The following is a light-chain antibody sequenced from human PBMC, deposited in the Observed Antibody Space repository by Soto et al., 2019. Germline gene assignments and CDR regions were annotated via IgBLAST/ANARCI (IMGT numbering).Light chain of an antibody. CDR3: LSLDSSLSVV. CDR2: GNT. V-gene: IGLV1-40*01. CDR1: SSNIGAGYD. Sequence: QSVLTQPPSVSGAPGQRVTISCTGSSSNIGAGYDVHWYQQLPGRAPKLLIYGNTNRPSGVPDRFSGSKSGTSASLAITGLQAEDEADYSCLSLDSSLSVVFGGGTTLTVL. J-gene: IGLJ2*01.